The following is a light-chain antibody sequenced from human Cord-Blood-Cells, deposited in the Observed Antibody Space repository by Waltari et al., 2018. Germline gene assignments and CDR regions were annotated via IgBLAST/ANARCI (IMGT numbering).Light chain of an antibody. Sequence: QSALTQPASVSGSPGHSITISCTGTSSDVGSYNLVSWYQQHPGKAPKLSIYEGSTRPSGVSNRFSGSKSGNTASLTISGLQAEDEADYYCCSYAGSSTWVFGGGTKLTVL. CDR2: EGS. J-gene: IGLJ3*02. V-gene: IGLV2-23*01. CDR1: SSDVGSYNL. CDR3: CSYAGSSTWV.